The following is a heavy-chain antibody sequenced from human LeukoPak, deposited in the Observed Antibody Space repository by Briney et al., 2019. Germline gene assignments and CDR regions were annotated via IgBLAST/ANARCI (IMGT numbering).Heavy chain of an antibody. Sequence: ASVKVSCKASGYTFTSYGISWVRQAPGQRLEWMGWISAYNGNTNYAQKLQGRVTMTTDTSTSTAYMELRSLRSDDTAVYYCARVGPIAARPGYYYYYYMDVWGKGTTVTVSS. CDR1: GYTFTSYG. D-gene: IGHD6-6*01. CDR3: ARVGPIAARPGYYYYYYMDV. J-gene: IGHJ6*03. V-gene: IGHV1-18*01. CDR2: ISAYNGNT.